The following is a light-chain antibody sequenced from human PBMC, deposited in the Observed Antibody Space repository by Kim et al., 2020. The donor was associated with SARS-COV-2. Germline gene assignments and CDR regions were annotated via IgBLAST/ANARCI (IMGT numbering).Light chain of an antibody. J-gene: IGKJ4*01. CDR3: QQLNSYPLT. Sequence: IQLTQSPSSLSASVGDRVTITCRASQGIRSYLAWYQQKPGKAPKLLINAASTLQSGVPSRFSGSGSGTDFTLIISSLQPEDFATYYCQQLNSYPLTFGGGTKVDIK. V-gene: IGKV1-9*01. CDR1: QGIRSY. CDR2: AAS.